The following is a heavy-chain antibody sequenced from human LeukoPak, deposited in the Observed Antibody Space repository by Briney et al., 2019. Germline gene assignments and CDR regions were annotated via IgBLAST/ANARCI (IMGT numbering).Heavy chain of an antibody. D-gene: IGHD4-17*01. CDR1: GFTFSSYA. J-gene: IGHJ4*02. CDR3: ARTDNYGDYLFDY. CDR2: ISSNGGST. V-gene: IGHV3-64*01. Sequence: GGSLRLSCAASGFTFSSYAMHWVRQAPGKGLEYVSAISSNGGSTYYANSVKGRFTISRDNSKNTLYLQMGSLRAEDMAVYYCARTDNYGDYLFDYWSQGTLVTVSS.